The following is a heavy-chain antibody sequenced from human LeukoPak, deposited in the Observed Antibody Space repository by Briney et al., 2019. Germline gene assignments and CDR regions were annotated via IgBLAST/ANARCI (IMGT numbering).Heavy chain of an antibody. CDR2: IYYSGST. CDR3: ARELGGWLQYDY. V-gene: IGHV4-59*01. CDR1: GGSISSYY. Sequence: KPSETLSLTCTVSGGSISSYYWSWIRQPPGKGLEWIGYIYYSGSTNCNPSLKSRVTISVDTSKNQSSLKLSSVTAADTAVYYCARELGGWLQYDYWGQGTLVTVSS. D-gene: IGHD5-24*01. J-gene: IGHJ4*02.